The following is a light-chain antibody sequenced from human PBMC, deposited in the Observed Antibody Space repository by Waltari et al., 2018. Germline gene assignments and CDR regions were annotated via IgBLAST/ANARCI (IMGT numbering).Light chain of an antibody. CDR2: AAS. CDR3: QQYYATPPWT. V-gene: IGKV1-33*01. J-gene: IGKJ1*01. Sequence: DIQMTQSPSSLSASMGERVTISCQASQDISNNLHWYQQKPGQAPKLLIYAASNLQTGVSSRFSGSGSGTHFSLTISSLQPEDVAVYYCQQYYATPPWTFGQGTKVEIK. CDR1: QDISNN.